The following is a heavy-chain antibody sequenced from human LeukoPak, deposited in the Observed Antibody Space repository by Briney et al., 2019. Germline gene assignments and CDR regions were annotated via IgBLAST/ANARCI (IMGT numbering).Heavy chain of an antibody. Sequence: PSETLPLTCAVYGGSLSGYYWSWIRQPPGKGLEWIGEINHSGSTNYNPSLKSRVTISVDTSKNQFSLKLSSVTAADTAVYYCARVDRYSSGWYRVDYWGQGTLVTVSS. CDR2: INHSGST. V-gene: IGHV4-34*01. CDR1: GGSLSGYY. D-gene: IGHD6-19*01. CDR3: ARVDRYSSGWYRVDY. J-gene: IGHJ4*02.